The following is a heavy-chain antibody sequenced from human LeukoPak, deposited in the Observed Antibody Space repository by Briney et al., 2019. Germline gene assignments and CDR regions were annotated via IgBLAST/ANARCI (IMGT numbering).Heavy chain of an antibody. Sequence: SETLSLTCTVSGGSISSSSYYWGWIRQPPGKGLEWIGSIYYSGSTYYNPSLKSRVTISVDTSKNQFSLKLSSVTAADTAVYYCARDQVVNIVATITDYWGQGTLVTVSS. CDR1: GGSISSSSYY. J-gene: IGHJ4*02. CDR3: ARDQVVNIVATITDY. CDR2: IYYSGST. D-gene: IGHD5-12*01. V-gene: IGHV4-39*07.